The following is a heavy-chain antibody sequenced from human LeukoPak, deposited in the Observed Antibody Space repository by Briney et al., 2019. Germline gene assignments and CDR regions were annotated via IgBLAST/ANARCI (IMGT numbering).Heavy chain of an antibody. D-gene: IGHD1-26*01. CDR1: RFTLSRYW. CDR2: INQDGSEK. Sequence: GGSLRLSCAASRFTLSRYWMSWVRQAPGKGLEWVANINQDGSEKSYVDSVKGRFTISRDNAKNSLYLEMNSLRVEDTALYYCVRGGSRGDYWRQGTLVIVSS. V-gene: IGHV3-7*01. CDR3: VRGGSRGDY. J-gene: IGHJ4*02.